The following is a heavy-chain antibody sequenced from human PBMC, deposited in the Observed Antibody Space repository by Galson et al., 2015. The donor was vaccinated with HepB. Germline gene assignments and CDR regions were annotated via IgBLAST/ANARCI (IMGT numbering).Heavy chain of an antibody. V-gene: IGHV4-31*03. CDR1: GGSISSGGYY. CDR3: ARGRRLLPYYFDY. Sequence: LSLTCTVSGGSISSGGYYWSWIRQHPGKGLEWIGYIFYSGSTYYNPSLKSRVAISIDTSGEQFSLRLTSVSVADTAVYYCARGRRLLPYYFDYWGQGTLVTVSS. J-gene: IGHJ4*01. D-gene: IGHD3-22*01. CDR2: IFYSGST.